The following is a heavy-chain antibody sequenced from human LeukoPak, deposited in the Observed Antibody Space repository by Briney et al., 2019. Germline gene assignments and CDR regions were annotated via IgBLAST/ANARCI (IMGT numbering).Heavy chain of an antibody. J-gene: IGHJ1*01. V-gene: IGHV4-61*09. D-gene: IGHD3-22*01. CDR1: GGSISSGSYY. Sequence: SQTLSLTCIVSGGSISSGSYYWNWIRQPAGKGLEWIGHIYTSGSTSYKPSLQSRVTISVDASKYQFSLTLTSVTAADTAVYYCAREVFKSSPHYDSQWGQGTLVTVTS. CDR3: AREVFKSSPHYDSQ. CDR2: IYTSGST.